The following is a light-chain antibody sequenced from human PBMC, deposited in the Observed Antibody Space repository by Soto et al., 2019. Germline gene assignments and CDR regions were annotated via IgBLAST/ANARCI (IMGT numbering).Light chain of an antibody. CDR2: GAS. CDR1: QNIHTN. CDR3: QHYNNRPPIP. Sequence: YTGERATLSCRAGQNIHTNLAWYQQKPGQAPRLLFYGASTGATGLPARFSGSGSGTEFTLTISSLQSESFGVYCWQHYNNRPPIPFCQGRRPAIK. V-gene: IGKV3-15*01. J-gene: IGKJ5*01.